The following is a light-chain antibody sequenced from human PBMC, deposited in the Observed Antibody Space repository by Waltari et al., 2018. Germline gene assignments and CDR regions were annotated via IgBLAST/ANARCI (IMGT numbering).Light chain of an antibody. V-gene: IGLV1-44*01. CDR2: SNN. J-gene: IGLJ3*02. CDR3: AAWDDSLNGCWV. Sequence: QSVLTQPPSASGTPGQRVTISCSGSSSNIGSNTVNWYQQLPGTAPKLLIYSNNQRPSGVPDRFSCSKSGTSASLAISGLQSEDEADYYCAAWDDSLNGCWVFGGGTKLTVL. CDR1: SSNIGSNT.